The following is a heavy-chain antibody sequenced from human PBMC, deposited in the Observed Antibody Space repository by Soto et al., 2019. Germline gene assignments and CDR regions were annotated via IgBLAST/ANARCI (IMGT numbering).Heavy chain of an antibody. CDR3: AKAQGDASNTFDL. J-gene: IGHJ4*02. V-gene: IGHV3-23*01. CDR1: EFTFSRYA. D-gene: IGHD1-26*01. CDR2: IRGSGDST. Sequence: EVRLSESGGGLVQPGGSLRLSCAASEFTFSRYAMIWVRQAPGKGLEWVSTIRGSGDSTFYADSVKGRFTVSRDNSENTLYLQMNSLRAEDTAFYYCAKAQGDASNTFDLWGQGTLVTVSS.